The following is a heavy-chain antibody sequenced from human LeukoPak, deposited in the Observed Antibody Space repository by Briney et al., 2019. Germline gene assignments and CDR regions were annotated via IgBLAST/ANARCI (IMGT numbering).Heavy chain of an antibody. CDR3: ARDGSSGYFLAY. V-gene: IGHV4-30-2*01. D-gene: IGHD3-22*01. Sequence: SETLSLTCAVSGDSISSGGYSWNWIRQPPGKGLEWIGYIYHSESTYFNPSLKSRVTISVDRSKNQFSLKLSSVTAADTAVYYCARDGSSGYFLAYWGQGILVTVSS. CDR2: IYHSEST. CDR1: GDSISSGGYS. J-gene: IGHJ4*02.